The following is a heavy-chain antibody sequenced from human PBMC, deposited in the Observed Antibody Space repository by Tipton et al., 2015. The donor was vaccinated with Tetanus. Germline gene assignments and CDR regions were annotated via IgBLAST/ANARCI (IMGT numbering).Heavy chain of an antibody. J-gene: IGHJ4*02. CDR1: GASISNNFFY. V-gene: IGHV4-39*02. Sequence: TLSLTCTVSGASISNNFFYWGWIRQSPGRGLEWIGTIHFAGDTAYNPSLRSRVTISVDTSRNHVSLKMTSVTAADTALYYCSSGSGTAISEDWGQGTLVTVSS. CDR3: SSGSGTAISED. D-gene: IGHD1-7*01. CDR2: IHFAGDT.